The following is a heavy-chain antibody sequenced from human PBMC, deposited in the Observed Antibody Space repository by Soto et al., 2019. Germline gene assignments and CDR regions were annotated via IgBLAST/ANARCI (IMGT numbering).Heavy chain of an antibody. Sequence: GESLQISWKGSGCSFTSYWIGWGRQIPEKGLEWMRIIYPGDSDTRYSPSFQGQVTISADKSISTAYLQWSSLKASDTAMYYCARPPGRYYDILTGYLNYYGMDVWGQGTTVTGSS. CDR3: ARPPGRYYDILTGYLNYYGMDV. CDR1: GCSFTSYW. CDR2: IYPGDSDT. V-gene: IGHV5-51*01. J-gene: IGHJ6*02. D-gene: IGHD3-9*01.